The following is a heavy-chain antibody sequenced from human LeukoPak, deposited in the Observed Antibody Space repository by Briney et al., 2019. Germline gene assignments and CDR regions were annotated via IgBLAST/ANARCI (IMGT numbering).Heavy chain of an antibody. CDR1: GGTFNSHA. V-gene: IGHV1-18*01. CDR2: ISAYNGNT. Sequence: ASVKVSCKGSGGTFNSHALSWVRQAPGQGLEWMGWISAYNGNTNYAQKLQGRVTMTTDTSTSTAYMELRSLRSDDTAVYYCARERGYGSGSYDDYYYYMDVWGKGTTVTVSS. D-gene: IGHD3-10*01. J-gene: IGHJ6*03. CDR3: ARERGYGSGSYDDYYYYMDV.